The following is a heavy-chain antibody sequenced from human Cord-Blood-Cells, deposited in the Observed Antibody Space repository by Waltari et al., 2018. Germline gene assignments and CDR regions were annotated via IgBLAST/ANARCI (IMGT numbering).Heavy chain of an antibody. J-gene: IGHJ4*02. CDR3: ARDVSYDILTGYYDY. CDR2: IYYSGST. V-gene: IGHV4-59*11. CDR1: GGSISSHY. D-gene: IGHD3-9*01. Sequence: QVQLQESGPGLVKPSETLSLTCTVSGGSISSHYWSWIRPPPGKGLEWIGYIYYSGSTNYNPSLKSRVTISVDTSKNQFSLKLSSVTAADTAVYYCARDVSYDILTGYYDYWGQGTLVTVSS.